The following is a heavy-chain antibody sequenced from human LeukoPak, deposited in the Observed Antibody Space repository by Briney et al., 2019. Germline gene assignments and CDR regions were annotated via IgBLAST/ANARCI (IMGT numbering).Heavy chain of an antibody. D-gene: IGHD3-22*01. CDR2: ISGSGGST. CDR3: AKSYDSSGYYWGPPDY. Sequence: PGGSLRLSCAASGFTFSSYAMSWVRQAPGKGLKCVSAISGSGGSTYYADSVKGRFTISRDNSKNTLYLQMNSLRAEDTAVYYCAKSYDSSGYYWGPPDYWGQRTPVTVSS. J-gene: IGHJ4*02. V-gene: IGHV3-23*01. CDR1: GFTFSSYA.